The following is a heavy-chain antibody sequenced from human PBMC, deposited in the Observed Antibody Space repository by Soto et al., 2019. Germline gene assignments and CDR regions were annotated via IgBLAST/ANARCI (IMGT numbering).Heavy chain of an antibody. Sequence: SETLSLTCTVSGGSISNFYWNWIRQPPGKGLEWIGYVDYSGTANYNPSLKSRVSMSVDTSKNQFSLKLTSVTAADTAVYYCARLPYSSGWYDEYYYGMDVWGQGTTVTVSS. D-gene: IGHD6-19*01. CDR3: ARLPYSSGWYDEYYYGMDV. CDR1: GGSISNFY. J-gene: IGHJ6*02. V-gene: IGHV4-59*08. CDR2: VDYSGTA.